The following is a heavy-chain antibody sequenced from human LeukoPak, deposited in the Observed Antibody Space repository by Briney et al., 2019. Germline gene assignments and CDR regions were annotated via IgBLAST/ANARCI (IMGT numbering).Heavy chain of an antibody. V-gene: IGHV4-34*01. CDR1: GGSFSGYY. J-gene: IGHJ4*02. Sequence: SETLSLTCAVYGGSFSGYYWSWIRLPPGKGLEWIGEINHSGSTNYNPSLKSRLIISVDMSKNQFSLKLRSVSVADTAVYYCARLAPGNYDILTGDPKVVFDYWGQGALVTVSS. D-gene: IGHD3-9*01. CDR2: INHSGST. CDR3: ARLAPGNYDILTGDPKVVFDY.